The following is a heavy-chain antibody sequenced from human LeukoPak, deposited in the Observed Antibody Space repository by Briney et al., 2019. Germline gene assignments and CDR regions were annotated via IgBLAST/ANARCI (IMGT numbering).Heavy chain of an antibody. CDR2: ISSSSSYI. CDR1: GFTFSSYS. D-gene: IGHD2-15*01. Sequence: GGSLRLSCTASGFTFSSYSMNWVRQAPGKGLEWVSSISSSSSYIYYADSVKGRFTISRDNAKNSLYLQMNSLRAEDTAVYYCARGQGRYCSGGSCLGLVPWGQGTLVTVSS. J-gene: IGHJ5*02. CDR3: ARGQGRYCSGGSCLGLVP. V-gene: IGHV3-21*01.